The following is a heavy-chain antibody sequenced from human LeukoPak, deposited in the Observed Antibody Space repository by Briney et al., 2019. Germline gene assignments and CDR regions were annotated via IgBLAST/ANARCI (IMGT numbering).Heavy chain of an antibody. D-gene: IGHD3-10*01. CDR1: RGSFSGYY. J-gene: IGHJ5*02. CDR3: ARRRKYYGSGSYLGWFDP. Sequence: SETLSLPRAVYRGSFSGYYWSALRQPPGKGREGVGESNHSGRTKYNPCVMCRGPRSVDTSKSQFYLKLSSVTAADTAVYYCARRRKYYGSGSYLGWFDPWGQGTLVTVSS. CDR2: SNHSGRT. V-gene: IGHV4-34*01.